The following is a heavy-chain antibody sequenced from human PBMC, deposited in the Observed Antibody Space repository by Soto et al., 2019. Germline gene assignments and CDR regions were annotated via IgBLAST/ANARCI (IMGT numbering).Heavy chain of an antibody. CDR1: GYTFTDFY. CDR2: INPKTGDT. D-gene: IGHD1-1*01. V-gene: IGHV1-2*02. J-gene: IGHJ5*02. CDR3: ATGTNGTTGWYHP. Sequence: QVQLVQSGTEGKKPGASVTVSCKSSGYTFTDFYLHWLRQAPGQGLEWVGWINPKTGDTKSSQKFQGRVTMSRDTSVSTAYIDLTSLTSDDAAMYYCATGTNGTTGWYHPWGQGTRVTVSS.